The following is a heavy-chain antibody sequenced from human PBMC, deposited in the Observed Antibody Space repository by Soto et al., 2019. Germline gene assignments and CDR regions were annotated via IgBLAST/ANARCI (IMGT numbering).Heavy chain of an antibody. CDR1: GQSFSGHS. CDR3: ARGSGIVALPGELEDVNYDY. J-gene: IGHJ4*02. Sequence: QVQLQQWGARLVKPSETLSLSCAVYGQSFSGHSWAWIRQPPGKGLEWIGEINESGSTYYNPSLKSRVTISTETSKNQFSLKLSSVSAADTAAYFCARGSGIVALPGELEDVNYDYWGQGTLVNVSS. D-gene: IGHD1-1*01. CDR2: INESGST. V-gene: IGHV4-34*01.